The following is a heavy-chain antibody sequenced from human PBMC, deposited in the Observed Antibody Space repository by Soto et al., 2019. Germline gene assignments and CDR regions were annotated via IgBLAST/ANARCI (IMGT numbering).Heavy chain of an antibody. V-gene: IGHV1-2*02. CDR2: INPNTGGS. Sequence: CKSSGYSFSCHYTHWVRHAPVQGIEWMGWINPNTGGSNYAEKFQGRILMTRDTSIFTTHMRLNRLTSDDTAVYYCARDLIVDGPDNYGMDVWGQGTTVTVSS. J-gene: IGHJ6*02. D-gene: IGHD1-26*01. CDR3: ARDLIVDGPDNYGMDV. CDR1: GYSFSCHY.